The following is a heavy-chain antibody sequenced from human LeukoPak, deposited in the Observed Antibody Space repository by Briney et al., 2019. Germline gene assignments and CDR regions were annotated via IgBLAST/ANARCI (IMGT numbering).Heavy chain of an antibody. J-gene: IGHJ4*02. D-gene: IGHD6-19*01. CDR2: IHTSGST. CDR3: ARRDISSGWSFDY. Sequence: PSETLSLTCTVSGGSISNYHWSWIRQPAGKGLEGLGQIHTSGSTNYNPPLKSRVTMSIDTPANQLSLTIRSVTAADTAAYYCARRDISSGWSFDYWGQGTLVTVSS. CDR1: GGSISNYH. V-gene: IGHV4-4*07.